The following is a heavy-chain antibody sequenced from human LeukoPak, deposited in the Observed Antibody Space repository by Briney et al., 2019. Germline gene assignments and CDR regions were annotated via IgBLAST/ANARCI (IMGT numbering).Heavy chain of an antibody. Sequence: GRSLRLSCAASGFTFSSYAMHWVRQAPGRGLEWVAVISYDGSSKYYADSVKGRFTISRDNPKNTLYLQMNSLRTEDTTVYYCARDGSPYYMDVWGKGTTVTVSS. J-gene: IGHJ6*03. V-gene: IGHV3-30-3*01. CDR2: ISYDGSSK. CDR3: ARDGSPYYMDV. D-gene: IGHD1-1*01. CDR1: GFTFSSYA.